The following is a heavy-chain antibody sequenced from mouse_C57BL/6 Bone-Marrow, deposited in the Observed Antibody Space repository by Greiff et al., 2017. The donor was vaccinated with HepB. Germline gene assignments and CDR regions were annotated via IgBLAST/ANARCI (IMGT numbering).Heavy chain of an antibody. J-gene: IGHJ4*01. CDR1: GYTFTDYN. Sequence: VQLQQSGPELVKPGASVKIPCKASGYTFTDYNMDWVKQSHGKSLEWIGDINPNNGGTIYNQKFKGKATLTVDKSSSTAYMELRSLTSEDTSVYYCTRQDYAMDYWGQGTSVTVSS. CDR2: INPNNGGT. V-gene: IGHV1-18*01. CDR3: TRQDYAMDY.